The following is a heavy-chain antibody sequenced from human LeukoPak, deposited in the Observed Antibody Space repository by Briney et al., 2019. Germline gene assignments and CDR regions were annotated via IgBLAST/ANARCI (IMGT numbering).Heavy chain of an antibody. CDR1: QFTFSNYA. D-gene: IGHD3-9*01. J-gene: IGHJ4*02. V-gene: IGHV3-23*01. Sequence: PGGCLRLSCAASQFTFSNYAMNWVRQAPGRGLEWVSGISATGDNTYYADSVKGRFTISRDNSKSTLYLQMNSLRVEDTAIYYCARGYYDILTGLGYWSQGTQSPSPQ. CDR3: ARGYYDILTGLGY. CDR2: ISATGDNT.